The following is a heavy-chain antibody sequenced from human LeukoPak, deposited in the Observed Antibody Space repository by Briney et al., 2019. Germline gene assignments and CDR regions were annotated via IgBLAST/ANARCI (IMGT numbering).Heavy chain of an antibody. CDR3: AREWDYYDSRDAFDI. CDR1: GGSISSYY. J-gene: IGHJ3*02. V-gene: IGHV4-4*07. Sequence: PSETLSLTCTVSGGSISSYYWSWIRQPAGKGLEWIGRIYTSGSTNYNPSLKSRVTMSVDTSKNQFSLKLSSVTAADTAVYYCAREWDYYDSRDAFDIWGQGTMVTVSS. CDR2: IYTSGST. D-gene: IGHD3-22*01.